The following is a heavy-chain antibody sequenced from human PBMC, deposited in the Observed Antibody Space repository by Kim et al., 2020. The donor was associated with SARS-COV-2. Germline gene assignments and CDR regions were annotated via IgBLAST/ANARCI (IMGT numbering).Heavy chain of an antibody. V-gene: IGHV3-21*01. CDR1: GFTFSSYS. D-gene: IGHD3-10*01. J-gene: IGHJ4*02. CDR2: ISSSSSYI. Sequence: GGSLRLSCAASGFTFSSYSMNWVRQAPGKGLEWVSSISSSSSYIYYADSVKGRFTISRDNAKNSLYLQMNSLRAEDTAVYYCARVSAGEHLAWTPWGQGTLVTVSS. CDR3: ARVSAGEHLAWTP.